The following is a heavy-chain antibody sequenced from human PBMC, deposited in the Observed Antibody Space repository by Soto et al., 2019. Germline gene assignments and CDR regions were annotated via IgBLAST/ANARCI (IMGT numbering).Heavy chain of an antibody. V-gene: IGHV1-18*04. Sequence: QVQLVQSGAEVKKPGASVKVSCKASGYTFTSYGISWVRQAPGQGLEWMGWISAYNGNTNYAQKLQGRVTMTTDTSTSTAYMELRSLRSDDTAVYYCARDYCSSTSCYQHYYYGMDVWGQGTTVTVSS. CDR3: ARDYCSSTSCYQHYYYGMDV. CDR2: ISAYNGNT. CDR1: GYTFTSYG. J-gene: IGHJ6*02. D-gene: IGHD2-2*01.